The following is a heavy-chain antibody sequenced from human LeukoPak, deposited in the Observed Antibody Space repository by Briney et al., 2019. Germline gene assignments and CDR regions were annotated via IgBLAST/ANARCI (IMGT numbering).Heavy chain of an antibody. CDR2: IKQDGSEK. CDR1: GFTFSSYW. J-gene: IGHJ6*02. D-gene: IGHD3-3*01. V-gene: IGHV3-7*01. Sequence: GGSLRLSCAASGFTFSSYWMSWVRQAPGKGLGGVANIKQDGSEKYYVDSVKSRFTISRDNAKNSLYLQMNSLRAEDTAVYYCARDMTIFGVVTSHYYYYGMDVWGQGTTVTVSS. CDR3: ARDMTIFGVVTSHYYYYGMDV.